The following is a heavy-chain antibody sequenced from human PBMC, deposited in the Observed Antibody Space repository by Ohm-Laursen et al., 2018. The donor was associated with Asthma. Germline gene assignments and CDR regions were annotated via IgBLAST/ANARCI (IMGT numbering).Heavy chain of an antibody. CDR3: ARVLEVSSGWYYYYYGMDV. CDR2: IKEDGSEE. J-gene: IGHJ6*02. Sequence: SLRLSCSASGLTFSSYWMTWVRQAPGKGPEWVAHIKEDGSEESYLASVKGRFTISRDNAKNSLYLQMNSLRAEDTAVYYCARVLEVSSGWYYYYYGMDVWGQGTTVTVSS. CDR1: GLTFSSYW. V-gene: IGHV3-7*02. D-gene: IGHD6-19*01.